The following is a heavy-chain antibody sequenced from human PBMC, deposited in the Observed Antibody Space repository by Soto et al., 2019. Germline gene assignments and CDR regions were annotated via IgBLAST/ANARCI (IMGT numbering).Heavy chain of an antibody. V-gene: IGHV4-61*01. D-gene: IGHD3-10*01. Sequence: QVQLQESGPGLVKPSETLSLTCTVSGGSVSSGSYYWSWIRQPPGKGLEWIGYIYYSGSTNYNPSLKSRVTISVDTSKNQCSLKLSSVTAADTAVYYCARVPGITMVRGVIRWFDPWGQGTLVTVSS. CDR3: ARVPGITMVRGVIRWFDP. CDR2: IYYSGST. CDR1: GGSVSSGSYY. J-gene: IGHJ5*02.